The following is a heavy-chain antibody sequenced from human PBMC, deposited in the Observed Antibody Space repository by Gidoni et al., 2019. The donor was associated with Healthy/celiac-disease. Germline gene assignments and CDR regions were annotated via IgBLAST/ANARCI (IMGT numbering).Heavy chain of an antibody. CDR2: ISYDGGNK. D-gene: IGHD3-22*01. CDR3: AKDLPVDSSGLDY. V-gene: IGHV3-30*18. J-gene: IGHJ4*02. CDR1: GFTFSSYG. Sequence: QVQLVESGGGVVQPGRSLRLSCAASGFTFSSYGMHWVRPAPGKGLEWVAVISYDGGNKYYADSVKGRFTISRDNSKNTLYLQMNSLRAEDTAVYYCAKDLPVDSSGLDYWGQGTLVTVSS.